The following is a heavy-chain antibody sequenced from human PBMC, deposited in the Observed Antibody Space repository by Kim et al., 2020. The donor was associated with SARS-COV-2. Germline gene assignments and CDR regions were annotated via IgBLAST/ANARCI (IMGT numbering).Heavy chain of an antibody. Sequence: GGSLRLSCTASGFTFGDYAMSWFRQAPGKGLEWVGFIRSKADGGTTEYAASVKGRVTISRDDSKSSAYLQMNSLKTEDTAVYYCTREGYYYDSSGPSDYGGQGTLVTASS. CDR1: GFTFGDYA. CDR2: IRSKADGGTT. V-gene: IGHV3-49*03. J-gene: IGHJ4*02. D-gene: IGHD3-22*01. CDR3: TREGYYYDSSGPSDY.